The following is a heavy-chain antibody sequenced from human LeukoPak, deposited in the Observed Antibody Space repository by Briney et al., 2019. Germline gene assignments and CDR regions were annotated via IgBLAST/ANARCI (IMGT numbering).Heavy chain of an antibody. J-gene: IGHJ3*01. V-gene: IGHV4-59*11. Sequence: SETLSLTCTVSGGSISSHYWNWIRQSPGKGLEWIGYISYTGSTSYNPSLKSRVTLSVDTSKNQFSLKLSSVTAADTAVYYCARDPTTVTKVFDVWGQGTVVTGSS. CDR1: GGSISSHY. D-gene: IGHD4-17*01. CDR3: ARDPTTVTKVFDV. CDR2: ISYTGST.